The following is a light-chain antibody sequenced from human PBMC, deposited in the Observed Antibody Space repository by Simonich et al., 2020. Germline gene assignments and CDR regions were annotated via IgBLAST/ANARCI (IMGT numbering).Light chain of an antibody. CDR1: VLAKKY. V-gene: IGLV3-27*01. Sequence: SYELTQPSSVSVSPGQTARITCPGDVLAKKYARWFQQKPGQAPVLVIYKDSERPSGIPERFSGSSSGTTVTLTISGAQVEDEADYYCYSAADNVGVFGGGTKLTVL. CDR2: KDS. J-gene: IGLJ3*02. CDR3: YSAADNVGV.